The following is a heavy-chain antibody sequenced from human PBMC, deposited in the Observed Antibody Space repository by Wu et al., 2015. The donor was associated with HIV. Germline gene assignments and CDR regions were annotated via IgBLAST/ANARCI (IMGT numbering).Heavy chain of an antibody. CDR3: ATQIRYNLNDKADAFDF. Sequence: QVQLVQSGAEVKKPGASVKVSCKVSGYTLSKLSVHWVRQAPGKGLEWMGGSDPEDGETVYAQKFQGRVTLTEDTSTDTAYMELTRLRSEDTAVYYCATQIRYNLNDKADAFDFWGHGTMVTVSS. CDR2: SDPEDGET. J-gene: IGHJ3*01. D-gene: IGHD1-1*01. CDR1: GYTLSKLS. V-gene: IGHV1-24*01.